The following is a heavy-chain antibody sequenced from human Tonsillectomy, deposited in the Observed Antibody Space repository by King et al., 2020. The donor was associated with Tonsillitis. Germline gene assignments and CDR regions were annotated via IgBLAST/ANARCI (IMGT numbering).Heavy chain of an antibody. D-gene: IGHD3-3*01. V-gene: IGHV1-2*02. CDR2: INPHSGGT. Sequence: VQLVQSGAEVKKPGASVKVSCKASGYTFTGHFTHWVRQAPGQGLEWMGWINPHSGGTHYAQKFQGRVTMTRDMSISTAYMELSRLRSDDTAVYYCARVVGEGVLIRFDYWGQGTLVTVSS. CDR3: ARVVGEGVLIRFDY. J-gene: IGHJ4*02. CDR1: GYTFTGHF.